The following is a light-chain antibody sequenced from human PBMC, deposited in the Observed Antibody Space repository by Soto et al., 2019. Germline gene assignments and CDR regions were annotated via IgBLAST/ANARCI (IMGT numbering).Light chain of an antibody. CDR2: WAS. Sequence: DAVLTQSPDSLAVSLGERATINCKSSQSVLYSSNNMKYLAWYQQKAGQPPKLLIYWASTRESGVPDRFGGSGSVTEFTLTISSLQAEDVAVYYFQQYYSTPWTLGQGTNVDTK. V-gene: IGKV4-1*01. CDR3: QQYYSTPWT. CDR1: QSVLYSSNNMKY. J-gene: IGKJ1*01.